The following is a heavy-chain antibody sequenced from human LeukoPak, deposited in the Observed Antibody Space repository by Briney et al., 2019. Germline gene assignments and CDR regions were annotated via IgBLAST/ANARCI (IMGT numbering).Heavy chain of an antibody. J-gene: IGHJ2*01. CDR1: GYSISSGYY. V-gene: IGHV4-38-2*02. Sequence: PSETLSLTCTVSGYSISSGYYWGWIRQPPGKGLEWIGSIYHSGSTYYNPSLKSRVTISVDTSKNQFSLKLSSVTAADTAVYYCARQSIYPWYFDLWGRGTLVTVSS. D-gene: IGHD2-21*01. CDR2: IYHSGST. CDR3: ARQSIYPWYFDL.